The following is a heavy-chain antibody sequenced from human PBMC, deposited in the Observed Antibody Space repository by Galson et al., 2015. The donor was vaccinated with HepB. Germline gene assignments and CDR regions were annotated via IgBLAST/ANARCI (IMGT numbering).Heavy chain of an antibody. CDR1: GGSINSSYSY. CDR3: ARVQRFADYVAH. CDR2: VLFTGLT. V-gene: IGHV4-39*07. Sequence: ETLSLTCTVSGGSINSSYSYWGWIRQPPEKGLDGIGSVLFTGLTGYSPSLKSRVTISVDTSKNQFSLKLSSVTAADTALYYCARVQRFADYVAHWGRGTLVTVSS. D-gene: IGHD4/OR15-4a*01. J-gene: IGHJ4*02.